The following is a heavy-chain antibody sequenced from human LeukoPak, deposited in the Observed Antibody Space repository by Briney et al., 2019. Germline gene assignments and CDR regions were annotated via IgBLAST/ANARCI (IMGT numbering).Heavy chain of an antibody. CDR3: ARAKYLRKKYSSSWHSTYYFDY. D-gene: IGHD6-13*01. CDR2: MNPNSGNT. Sequence: EASVKVSCKASGYTFTSYDINWVRQATGQGLEWMGWMNPNSGNTGYAQKFQGRVTMTRNTSISTAYMELSSLRSEDTAVYYCARAKYLRKKYSSSWHSTYYFDYWGQGTLVTVSS. J-gene: IGHJ4*02. V-gene: IGHV1-8*01. CDR1: GYTFTSYD.